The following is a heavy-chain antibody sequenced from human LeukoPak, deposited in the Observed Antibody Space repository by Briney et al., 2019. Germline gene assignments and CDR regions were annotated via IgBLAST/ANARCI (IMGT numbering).Heavy chain of an antibody. CDR3: ARDSREFGSGSYLGY. Sequence: PSETLSLTCTVFGGSISTYYWSWIRQPAGKGLEWIGRIDSSGSTDYNPSLKSRVTMSVDTSKNQFSLKLNSVTAADTAVYYCARDSREFGSGSYLGYWGQGTLVTVSS. CDR2: IDSSGST. D-gene: IGHD3-10*01. V-gene: IGHV4-4*07. J-gene: IGHJ4*02. CDR1: GGSISTYY.